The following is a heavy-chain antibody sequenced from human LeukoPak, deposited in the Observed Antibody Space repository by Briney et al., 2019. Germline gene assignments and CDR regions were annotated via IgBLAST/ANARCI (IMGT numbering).Heavy chain of an antibody. CDR2: ISAYNGNT. Sequence: GASVKVSCKASGYTFTSYGINWVRQAPGQGLEWMGWISAYNGNTNYAQKLQGRVTMTTDTSTSTAYMELRSLRSDDTAVYYCARNLGYCTGGVCYFDYWGQGTLVTVSS. CDR1: GYTFTSYG. V-gene: IGHV1-18*01. CDR3: ARNLGYCTGGVCYFDY. J-gene: IGHJ4*03. D-gene: IGHD2-8*02.